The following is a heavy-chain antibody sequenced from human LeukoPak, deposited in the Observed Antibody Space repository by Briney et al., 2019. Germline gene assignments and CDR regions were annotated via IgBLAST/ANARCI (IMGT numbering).Heavy chain of an antibody. CDR2: MSAYNGKT. Sequence: GASVKVPCKASGYTFTGYYMHWVRQAPGQGLEWMGWMSAYNGKTNYAHSLQGRVTVTADTSTSTAYMELRSLRSEDTAVYYCARGMGYSYGHPQGAFDIWGQGTMVTVSS. CDR1: GYTFTGYY. V-gene: IGHV1-18*04. D-gene: IGHD5-18*01. J-gene: IGHJ3*02. CDR3: ARGMGYSYGHPQGAFDI.